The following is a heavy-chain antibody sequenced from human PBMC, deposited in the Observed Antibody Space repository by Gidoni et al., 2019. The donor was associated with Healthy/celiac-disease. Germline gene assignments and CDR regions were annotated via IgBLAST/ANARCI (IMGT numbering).Heavy chain of an antibody. V-gene: IGHV3-23*01. CDR1: GFTFSSYA. CDR3: AKDWEASGSYYNPFDY. Sequence: EVQLLESGGGLVQPGGSLRLSCAASGFTFSSYAMSWVRQAPGKGLEWVSAISGSGGSTYYADSVKGRFTISRDNSKNTLYLQMNSLRAEDTAVYYCAKDWEASGSYYNPFDYWGQGTLVTVSS. D-gene: IGHD3-10*01. J-gene: IGHJ4*02. CDR2: ISGSGGST.